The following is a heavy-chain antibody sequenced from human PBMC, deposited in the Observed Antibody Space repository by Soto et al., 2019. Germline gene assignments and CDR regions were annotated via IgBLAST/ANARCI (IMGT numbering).Heavy chain of an antibody. J-gene: IGHJ6*02. D-gene: IGHD6-13*01. CDR3: ARDRIAAAGTDYYYGMDV. V-gene: IGHV3-33*01. CDR2: IWYDGSNK. Sequence: GGSLRLSCAASGFTFSSYGMHWVRQAPGKGLEWVAVIWYDGSNKYYADSVKGRFTISRDNSKNTLYLQMNSLRAEDTAVYYCARDRIAAAGTDYYYGMDVWGQGTTVTVS. CDR1: GFTFSSYG.